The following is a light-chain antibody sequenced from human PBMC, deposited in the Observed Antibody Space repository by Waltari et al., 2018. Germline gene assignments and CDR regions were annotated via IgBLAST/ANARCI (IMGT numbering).Light chain of an antibody. V-gene: IGLV3-21*04. J-gene: IGLJ1*01. Sequence: SYVVTQPPSVSVAPGETATITCGGDHIGTYSVHWYQQKAGQAHVLVIFYVRDRPSGIPDRFSGSNSGNTATLTISRVEAGDEARYYCHVWHPHVDPGVFGTGTEVTVL. CDR1: HIGTYS. CDR2: YVR. CDR3: HVWHPHVDPGV.